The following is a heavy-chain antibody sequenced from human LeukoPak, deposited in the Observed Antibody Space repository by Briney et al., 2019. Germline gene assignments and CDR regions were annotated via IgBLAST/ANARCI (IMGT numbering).Heavy chain of an antibody. CDR1: GGSFSGYY. Sequence: SETLPLTCAVYGGSFSGYYWSWIRQPPGKGLEWIGEINHSGSTNYNPSLKSRVTISVDTSKNRFSLKLRSVTAADTAVYYCARQLWSSYFDYWGQGTLVTVSS. J-gene: IGHJ4*02. CDR2: INHSGST. D-gene: IGHD5-18*01. CDR3: ARQLWSSYFDY. V-gene: IGHV4-34*01.